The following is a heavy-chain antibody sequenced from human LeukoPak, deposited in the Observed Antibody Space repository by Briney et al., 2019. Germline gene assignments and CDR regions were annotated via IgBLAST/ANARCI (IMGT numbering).Heavy chain of an antibody. D-gene: IGHD3-22*01. CDR2: ISSDGSIT. J-gene: IGHJ4*02. CDR3: ARRVGSSESSYYFDY. V-gene: IGHV3-74*01. CDR1: GFTFNIYW. Sequence: GGSLRLSCAASGFTFNIYWMHWFRQAPGKGLVWVSLISSDGSITSYADSVKGRFTISRDNAKNTVYLQMNSLRVEDTAVYYCARRVGSSESSYYFDYWGQGTLVTVSS.